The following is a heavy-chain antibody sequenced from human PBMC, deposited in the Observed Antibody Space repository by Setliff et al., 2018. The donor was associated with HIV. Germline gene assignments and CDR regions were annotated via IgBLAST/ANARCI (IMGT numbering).Heavy chain of an antibody. D-gene: IGHD5-18*01. CDR1: GYTFTSHY. Sequence: ASVKVSCKASGYTFTSHYIHWVRQAPGQGLEWMGVINPSGGSTSYAQKFQGRVTMTRDTSTSTVDMELSSLRPEDTAAYYCATNSYASTRVFDIWGQGTMVTVSS. CDR2: INPSGGST. CDR3: ATNSYASTRVFDI. J-gene: IGHJ3*02. V-gene: IGHV1-46*01.